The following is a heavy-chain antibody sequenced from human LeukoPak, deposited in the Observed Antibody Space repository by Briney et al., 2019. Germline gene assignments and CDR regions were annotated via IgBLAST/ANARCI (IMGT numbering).Heavy chain of an antibody. CDR1: GGSISSGGYY. J-gene: IGHJ4*02. V-gene: IGHV4-31*03. CDR2: IYYGGST. Sequence: SETLSLTCTVSGGSISSGGYYWSWIRQHPGKGLEWIGYIYYGGSTYYNPSLKSRVTISVDTSKNQFSLKLSSVTAADTAVYYCARERPAAYFDYWGQGTLVTVSS. D-gene: IGHD2-2*01. CDR3: ARERPAAYFDY.